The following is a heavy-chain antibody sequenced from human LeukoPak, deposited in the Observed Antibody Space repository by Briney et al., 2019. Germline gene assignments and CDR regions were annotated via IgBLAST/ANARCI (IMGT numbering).Heavy chain of an antibody. CDR1: GFTFSTYA. Sequence: PGGSLRLSFAASGFTFSTYAMHWVRQAPGKGLEYVSAISSNGDSTYYANSVKGRFTISRDNSKNTLYLQMGSLRAEDMAVYYCARGRIAAAAAFYDRGQGTLVTVSS. V-gene: IGHV3-64*01. J-gene: IGHJ4*02. D-gene: IGHD6-13*01. CDR2: ISSNGDST. CDR3: ARGRIAAAAAFYD.